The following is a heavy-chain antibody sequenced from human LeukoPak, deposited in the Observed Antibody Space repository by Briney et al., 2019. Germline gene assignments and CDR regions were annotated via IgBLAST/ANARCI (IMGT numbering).Heavy chain of an antibody. CDR1: GGSISSYY. D-gene: IGHD5-18*01. J-gene: IGHJ4*02. V-gene: IGHV4-59*08. Sequence: SETLSLTCTVSGGSISSYYWSWIRQPPGKGLEGIGYIYYSGSTNYNSSLKSRVTISVDTSKNQFSLKLSCVTAADTAVYYCARHTVDTVMPHFDYWGQGTQVTVSS. CDR2: IYYSGST. CDR3: ARHTVDTVMPHFDY.